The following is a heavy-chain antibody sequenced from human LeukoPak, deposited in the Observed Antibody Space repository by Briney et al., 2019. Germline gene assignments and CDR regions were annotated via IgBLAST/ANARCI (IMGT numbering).Heavy chain of an antibody. CDR3: AREGTDGSYYGFDY. CDR1: GSTFTGYY. J-gene: IGHJ4*02. CDR2: INPNSGGT. Sequence: ASVKVSCKASGSTFTGYYMHWVRQAPGQGLEWMGWINPNSGGTNYAQKFQGRVTMTRDTSISTAYMELSRLRSDDTAVYYCAREGTDGSYYGFDYWGQGTLVTVSS. D-gene: IGHD1-26*01. V-gene: IGHV1-2*02.